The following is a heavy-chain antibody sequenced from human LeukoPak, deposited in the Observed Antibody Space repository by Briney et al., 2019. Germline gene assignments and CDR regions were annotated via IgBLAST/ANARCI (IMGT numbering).Heavy chain of an antibody. D-gene: IGHD3-16*01. CDR2: INPNSGGT. CDR3: AIVMFTFGGVIDP. Sequence: ASVKVSCKASGYTFTGYYMHWVRQAPGQGLEWMGWINPNSGGTNYAQKFQGRVTMTRDTSISTAYMELSRLRSDDTAVYYCAIVMFTFGGVIDPWGQGTLVTVSS. V-gene: IGHV1-2*02. J-gene: IGHJ5*02. CDR1: GYTFTGYY.